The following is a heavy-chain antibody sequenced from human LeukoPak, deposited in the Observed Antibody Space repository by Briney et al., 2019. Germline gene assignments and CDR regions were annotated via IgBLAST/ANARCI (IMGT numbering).Heavy chain of an antibody. Sequence: GESLKISCKGSGYNFASYWVAWVRQMPGKGLEWMGIIYPGDSDTRYSPSFQGQVTISADKSISTAYLQWSSLKASDTAMYYCARRRHYDFPVGYYFDYWGQGTLVTVSS. CDR1: GYNFASYW. J-gene: IGHJ4*02. CDR3: ARRRHYDFPVGYYFDY. V-gene: IGHV5-51*01. CDR2: IYPGDSDT. D-gene: IGHD3-3*01.